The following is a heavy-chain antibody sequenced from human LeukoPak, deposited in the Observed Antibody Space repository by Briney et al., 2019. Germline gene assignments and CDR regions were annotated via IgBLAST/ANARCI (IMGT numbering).Heavy chain of an antibody. CDR1: GYTFTSYV. CDR3: ARGRSIVATTLDYYYYMDV. J-gene: IGHJ6*03. V-gene: IGHV1-18*01. Sequence: ASVKVSCKASGYTFTSYVISWVRQAPGQGLEWMGWISAYNGNTNYAQKLQSRVNMTTDTSTTTAYMELTSLRSDDTAVYYCARGRSIVATTLDYYYYMDVWGKGTTVTVSS. D-gene: IGHD5-12*01. CDR2: ISAYNGNT.